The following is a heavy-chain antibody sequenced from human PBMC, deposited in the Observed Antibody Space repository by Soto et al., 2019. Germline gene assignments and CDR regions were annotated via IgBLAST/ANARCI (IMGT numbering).Heavy chain of an antibody. CDR3: AKGGAIVGVGNRVYPYNGMDV. CDR1: GYTFTGYY. V-gene: IGHV1-2*02. Sequence: ASVKVSCKASGYTFTGYYMHWVRQAPGQGLEWMGWINPNSGDTYLAQRLQGRVTMNRDTSTGTAYMELRGLTSDDTAEYYCAKGGAIVGVGNRVYPYNGMDVWGQGTTVTVSS. J-gene: IGHJ6*02. D-gene: IGHD1-26*01. CDR2: INPNSGDT.